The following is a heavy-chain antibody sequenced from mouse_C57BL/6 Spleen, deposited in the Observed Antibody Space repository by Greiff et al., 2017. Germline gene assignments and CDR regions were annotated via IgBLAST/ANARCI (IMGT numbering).Heavy chain of an antibody. V-gene: IGHV1-59*01. CDR1: GYTFTSYW. CDR3: ARSGTTDYAMDY. D-gene: IGHD1-1*01. J-gene: IGHJ4*01. Sequence: VQLQQSGAELVRPGTSVKLSCKASGYTFTSYWMHWVKQRPGQGLEWIGVIDPSDSYTNYNQKFKGKATLTVDTSSSTAYMQLSSLTSEDSAVYYCARSGTTDYAMDYWGQGTSVTVSS. CDR2: IDPSDSYT.